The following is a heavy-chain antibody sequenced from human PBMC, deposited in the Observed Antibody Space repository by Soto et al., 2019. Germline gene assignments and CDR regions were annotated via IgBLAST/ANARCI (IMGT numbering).Heavy chain of an antibody. CDR2: IITIFGTA. Sequence: QVQLVQSGAEVKKPGSSVKVSCKASGGTFSSYAISWVRQAPGQVLEWMGGIITIFGTANYAQNFQGRVTITADESTSTAYMALRSLRSEDTAVYYCAKGSYYYGSGSYYNWFDPWGQGTLVTVSS. CDR3: AKGSYYYGSGSYYNWFDP. CDR1: GGTFSSYA. J-gene: IGHJ5*02. V-gene: IGHV1-69*01. D-gene: IGHD3-10*01.